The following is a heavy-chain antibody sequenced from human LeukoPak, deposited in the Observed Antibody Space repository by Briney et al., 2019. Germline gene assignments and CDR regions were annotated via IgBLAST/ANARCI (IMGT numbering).Heavy chain of an antibody. CDR1: GLTVSTNY. CDR3: ARDPGAAAGNLWS. V-gene: IGHV3-66*01. J-gene: IGHJ4*02. Sequence: GGSLRLSCVVSGLTVSTNYMTWVRQAPGKGLEWVSLIFSGGGTYYADSVKGRFTISRDSSKNTLYLQMNSLRAEDTALYYCARDPGAAAGNLWSWGQGTLVTVS. D-gene: IGHD6-25*01. CDR2: IFSGGGT.